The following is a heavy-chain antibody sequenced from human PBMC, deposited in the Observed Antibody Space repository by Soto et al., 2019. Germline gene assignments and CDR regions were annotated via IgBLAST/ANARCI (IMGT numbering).Heavy chain of an antibody. V-gene: IGHV1-24*01. Sequence: VQLVQSGAEVKKPGASVKVSCKVSGYTLTELSMHWVRQAPGKGLEWMGGFDPEDGETIYAQKFQGRVTMTEDTSTDTAYMELSSLRSEDTAVYYCATGGYDYGDYEYYMDVWGKGTTVTVSS. D-gene: IGHD4-17*01. J-gene: IGHJ6*03. CDR2: FDPEDGET. CDR3: ATGGYDYGDYEYYMDV. CDR1: GYTLTELS.